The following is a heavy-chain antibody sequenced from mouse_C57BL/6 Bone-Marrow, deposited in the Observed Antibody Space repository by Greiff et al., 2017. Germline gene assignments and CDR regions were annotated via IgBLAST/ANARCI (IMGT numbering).Heavy chain of an antibody. CDR1: GFTFSSYT. Sequence: EVKLVESGGGLVKPGGSLKLSCAASGFTFSSYTMSWVRQTPGKRLQWVAAISGGGGNTYYPDRVKGRFTISRDNDKNSLYLQMSSLRSEDTALYYCSRQVTTVLATKYFDVWGTGTTVTVSS. CDR3: SRQVTTVLATKYFDV. D-gene: IGHD1-1*01. J-gene: IGHJ1*03. CDR2: ISGGGGNT. V-gene: IGHV5-9*01.